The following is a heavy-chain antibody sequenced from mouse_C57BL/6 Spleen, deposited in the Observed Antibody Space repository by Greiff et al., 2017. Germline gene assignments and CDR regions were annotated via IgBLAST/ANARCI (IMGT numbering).Heavy chain of an antibody. CDR3: AREGNYVLYYFDY. V-gene: IGHV5-4*01. CDR1: GFTFSSYA. D-gene: IGHD2-1*01. Sequence: EVKLVESGGGLVKPGGSLKLSCAASGFTFSSYAMSWVRQTPEKRLEWVATISDGGSYTYYPDNVKGRFTISRDNAKNNLYLQMSHLKSDDTSMYYCAREGNYVLYYFDYWGQGTTLTVSS. J-gene: IGHJ2*01. CDR2: ISDGGSYT.